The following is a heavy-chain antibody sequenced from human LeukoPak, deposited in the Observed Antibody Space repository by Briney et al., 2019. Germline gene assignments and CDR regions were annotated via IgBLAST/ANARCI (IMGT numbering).Heavy chain of an antibody. CDR1: GFTFSSYG. J-gene: IGHJ3*02. CDR2: IWYDGSNK. D-gene: IGHD6-13*01. V-gene: IGHV3-33*01. Sequence: GRSLRLSCAASGFTFSSYGMHWVRQAPGKGLEWVAVIWYDGSNKYYADSVKGRFTISRDNSKNTLYLQMNSLRAEDTAVYYCAREYSSSWRDAFDIWGQGTMVTVSS. CDR3: AREYSSSWRDAFDI.